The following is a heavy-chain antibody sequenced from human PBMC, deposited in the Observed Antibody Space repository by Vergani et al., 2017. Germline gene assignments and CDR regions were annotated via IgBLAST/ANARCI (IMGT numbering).Heavy chain of an antibody. CDR1: GFTFNHYA. J-gene: IGHJ4*02. D-gene: IGHD4-17*01. V-gene: IGHV3-23*01. CDR2: ISGSGGST. CDR3: AKENGDSFFDY. Sequence: EVQLLESGGDLVQPGGSLRLSCAASGFTFNHYAMNWVRQAPGKGLEWVSGISGSGGSTYYAGSVKGRFTISRDSSKNTLYLQMNSLSAGDTAVYYCAKENGDSFFDYWGQGTLVTVSS.